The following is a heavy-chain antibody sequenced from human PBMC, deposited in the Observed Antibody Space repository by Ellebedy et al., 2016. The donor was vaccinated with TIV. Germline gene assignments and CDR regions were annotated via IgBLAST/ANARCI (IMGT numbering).Heavy chain of an antibody. Sequence: GESLKIPCKGPGYSLTNYWNGLVPQMPGKGLEWIGIFYPGDSDNRYSPSFQGQVPISADKSLSTAYLQWSSLKASDTAMYYCARCAAPYYLDYWGQGTLVTVSS. CDR2: FYPGDSDN. CDR3: ARCAAPYYLDY. J-gene: IGHJ4*02. CDR1: GYSLTNYW. V-gene: IGHV5-51*01.